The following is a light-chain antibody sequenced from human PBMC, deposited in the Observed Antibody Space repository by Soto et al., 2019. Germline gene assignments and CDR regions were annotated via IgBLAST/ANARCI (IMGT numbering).Light chain of an antibody. Sequence: QSVLTQPPSVSGTPGQRVIISCSGSRSNIGSNSVNWYQQLPGTAPKLLIYGNNNRPSGVPARFSGSKSGTSASLAIAGLQAEDEGDYYCQSYDSSLSGYVFGTGTKVT. J-gene: IGLJ1*01. CDR1: RSNIGSNS. V-gene: IGLV1-40*01. CDR2: GNN. CDR3: QSYDSSLSGYV.